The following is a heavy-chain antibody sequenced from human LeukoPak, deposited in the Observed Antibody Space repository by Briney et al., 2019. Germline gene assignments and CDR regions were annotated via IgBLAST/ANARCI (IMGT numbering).Heavy chain of an antibody. D-gene: IGHD4-17*01. Sequence: PGGSLRLSCAASGFTISSYGMHWVRQAPGKGLEWVAFIQYNGGNNYYADSVKGRFTISRDNSKNTVYLQMNSLRVEDTAVYYCAKDYDYGDYATDYWGQGTLVTVSS. J-gene: IGHJ4*02. V-gene: IGHV3-30*02. CDR2: IQYNGGNN. CDR3: AKDYDYGDYATDY. CDR1: GFTISSYG.